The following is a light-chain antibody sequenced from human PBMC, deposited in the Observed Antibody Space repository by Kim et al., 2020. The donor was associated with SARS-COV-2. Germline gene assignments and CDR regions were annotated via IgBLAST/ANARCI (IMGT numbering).Light chain of an antibody. V-gene: IGKV3-20*01. Sequence: EIVLTQSPATLSLSPGERATLSCRASQSVSSSYLAWYQQRPGQAPRLLMYAASSRATGIPDRFSGSGYETDFTLTISRLEPEDFAVYYCQQYDRSAVYTFGQGTKLEI. CDR3: QQYDRSAVYT. J-gene: IGKJ2*01. CDR1: QSVSSSY. CDR2: AAS.